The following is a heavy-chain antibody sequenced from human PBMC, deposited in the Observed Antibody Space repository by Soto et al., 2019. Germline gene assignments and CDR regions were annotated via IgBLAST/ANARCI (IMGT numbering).Heavy chain of an antibody. Sequence: QVQLVQSGAEEKKPGASVKVSCKASGYTFTSYSMHWVRQAPGQRLEWMGWINAGNGNTKYSQKFQGRVTITRDTAASTAYMELSSLRSEDTAVYYCARDPSYYGMDVWGQGTTVTVSS. J-gene: IGHJ6*02. CDR3: ARDPSYYGMDV. CDR1: GYTFTSYS. CDR2: INAGNGNT. V-gene: IGHV1-3*05.